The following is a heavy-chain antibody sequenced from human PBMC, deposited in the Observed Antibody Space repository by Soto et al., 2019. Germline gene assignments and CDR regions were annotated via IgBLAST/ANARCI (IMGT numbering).Heavy chain of an antibody. J-gene: IGHJ6*02. D-gene: IGHD2-8*01. V-gene: IGHV1-18*04. Sequence: ASVKVPCKASGYTFTTYDISWVRQAPGRGLEWMGWISAYKGNTNYAQKFQGRVTMTTDTSTSTAYMELRSLRSDDTAMYYCARDAYCSNGVCSYYYGMDVWGQGTAVTVSS. CDR3: ARDAYCSNGVCSYYYGMDV. CDR2: ISAYKGNT. CDR1: GYTFTTYD.